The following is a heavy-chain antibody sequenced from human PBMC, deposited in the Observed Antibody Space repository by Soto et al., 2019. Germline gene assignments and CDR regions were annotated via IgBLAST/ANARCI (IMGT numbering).Heavy chain of an antibody. CDR3: VRPDSTGYYSD. CDR2: INPADSDT. Sequence: GESLKISCKGSGYSFTNYWIGCVRQMPGKGLEWRVIINPADSDTRYSPSFQGQVTVSVGESISTAYLQRGSLKASDTAMYYCVRPDSTGYYSDWGQGTPVTVSS. CDR1: GYSFTNYW. J-gene: IGHJ4*02. V-gene: IGHV5-51*01. D-gene: IGHD3-9*01.